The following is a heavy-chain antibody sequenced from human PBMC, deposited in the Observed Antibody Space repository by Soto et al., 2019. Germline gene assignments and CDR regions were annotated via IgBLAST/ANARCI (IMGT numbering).Heavy chain of an antibody. CDR2: IKSKTDGGTT. Sequence: EVQLVESGGGLVKPGRSLRLSCTASGFTFSNAWMSWVRQAPGKGLEWVGRIKSKTDGGTTDYAAPVKGRFSISRDDSKTTLFLQMKSLKTEDTAVYYCTTGTTTIIRVDYWGQGTLVTVSS. CDR3: TTGTTTIIRVDY. V-gene: IGHV3-15*01. D-gene: IGHD3-10*01. J-gene: IGHJ4*02. CDR1: GFTFSNAW.